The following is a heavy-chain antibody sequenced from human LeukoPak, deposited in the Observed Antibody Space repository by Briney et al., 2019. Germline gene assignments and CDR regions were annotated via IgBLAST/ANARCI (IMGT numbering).Heavy chain of an antibody. CDR2: IYYCGST. CDR3: ARDRIGGYGDEPRVDP. D-gene: IGHD4-17*01. J-gene: IGHJ5*02. V-gene: IGHV4-30-4*01. CDR1: GGSISSGDYY. Sequence: PSETLSLTCTVSGGSISSGDYYWSWIRQPPGKGLEWIGYIYYCGSTYYNPSLKSRVTISVDTSKNQFSLKLSSVTAADTAVYYCARDRIGGYGDEPRVDPWGQGTLVTVSS.